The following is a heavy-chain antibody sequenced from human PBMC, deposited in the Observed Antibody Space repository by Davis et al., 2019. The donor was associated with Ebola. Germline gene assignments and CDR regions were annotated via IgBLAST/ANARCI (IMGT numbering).Heavy chain of an antibody. D-gene: IGHD1-26*01. CDR2: ISGSGSTT. CDR1: GFTFLSHG. Sequence: PGGSLRLSCAASGFTFLSHGMSWVRQAPGKGLEWVSSISGSGSTTYSIDSVRGRFTISRDNAKDTLYLQMNSLRVEDTAVYYCAKDLHLVGPAALDHWGQGVLVTVSA. J-gene: IGHJ4*02. CDR3: AKDLHLVGPAALDH. V-gene: IGHV3-23*01.